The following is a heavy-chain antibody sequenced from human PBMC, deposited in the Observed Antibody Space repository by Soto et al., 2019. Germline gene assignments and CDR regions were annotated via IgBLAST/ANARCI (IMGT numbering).Heavy chain of an antibody. V-gene: IGHV4-34*01. D-gene: IGHD2-21*01. J-gene: IGHJ4*02. CDR3: ARGRVSDY. Sequence: LSLTCAVYGGSFSGYYWSWIRQPPGKGLEWIGEINHSGSTNYNPSLKSRVTISVDTSKNQFSLKLSSVTAADTAVYYCARGRVSDYWGQGTLVTVSS. CDR2: INHSGST. CDR1: GGSFSGYY.